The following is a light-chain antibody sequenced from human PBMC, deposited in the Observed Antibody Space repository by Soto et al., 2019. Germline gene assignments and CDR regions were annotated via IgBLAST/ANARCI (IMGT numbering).Light chain of an antibody. CDR1: RSVSSN. Sequence: EIVMTQSPATLSVSPGERATLSCRASRSVSSNLAWYQQKPGQAPSLLVYGASTRATGIPARFSGSGSGTEFTLTISSLQSEDFAVYYCQQYNNWPLMYTFGQGTKLEIK. CDR2: GAS. CDR3: QQYNNWPLMYT. V-gene: IGKV3-15*01. J-gene: IGKJ2*01.